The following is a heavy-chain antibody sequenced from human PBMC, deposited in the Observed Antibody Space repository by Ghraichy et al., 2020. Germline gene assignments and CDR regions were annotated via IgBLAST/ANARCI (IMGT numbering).Heavy chain of an antibody. Sequence: SQTLSLTCAVYGGSFSGYYWSWIRQPPGKGLEWIGEINHSGSTNYNPSLKSRVTISVDTSKNQFSLKLSSVTAADTAVYYCARGYHPPRRQLAKAWYFDLWGRGTLVTVSS. CDR3: ARGYHPPRRQLAKAWYFDL. D-gene: IGHD6-13*01. CDR2: INHSGST. J-gene: IGHJ2*01. V-gene: IGHV4-34*01. CDR1: GGSFSGYY.